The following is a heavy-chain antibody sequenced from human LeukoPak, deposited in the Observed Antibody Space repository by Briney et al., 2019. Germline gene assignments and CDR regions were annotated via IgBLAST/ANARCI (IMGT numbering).Heavy chain of an antibody. CDR2: IWYDGSNK. J-gene: IGHJ4*02. CDR3: ARLATGYYYDSSGPLQL. Sequence: GGSLRLSCAASGFTFSSYGMHWVRQAPGKGLEWVAVIWYDGSNKYYADSVKGRFTISRDNSKNTLYLQMNSLRAEDTAVYYCARLATGYYYDSSGPLQLWGQGTLVTVSP. D-gene: IGHD3-22*01. V-gene: IGHV3-33*01. CDR1: GFTFSSYG.